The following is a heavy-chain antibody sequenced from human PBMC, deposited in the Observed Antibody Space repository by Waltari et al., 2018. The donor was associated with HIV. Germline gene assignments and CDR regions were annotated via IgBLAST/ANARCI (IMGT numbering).Heavy chain of an antibody. CDR3: VADLGGSHDS. D-gene: IGHD1-26*01. CDR2: ITSTSRSI. J-gene: IGHJ4*02. CDR1: GFPLSTYT. Sequence: MQLVESGGGLVKPGGSRRLSCATSGFPLSTYTMTWVRQTPGKGLELISSITSTSRSIFYSDSTKGRFIISRDNAQNSLSLQMTSLTAEDTAVYFCVADLGGSHDSWGQGTLVTVSS. V-gene: IGHV3-21*02.